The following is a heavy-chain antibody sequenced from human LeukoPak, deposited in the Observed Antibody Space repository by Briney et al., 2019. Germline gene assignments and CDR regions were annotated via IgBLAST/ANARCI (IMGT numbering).Heavy chain of an antibody. Sequence: ASVKVSCKASGYTFTSYYMHWVRQAPGQGLEWMGIINPSGGSTSYAQKFQGRVTKTRDTSTSTVYMELSSLRSEDTAVYYCARDPLDILTGPSAFDIWGQGTMVTVSS. D-gene: IGHD3-9*01. CDR2: INPSGGST. CDR3: ARDPLDILTGPSAFDI. CDR1: GYTFTSYY. J-gene: IGHJ3*02. V-gene: IGHV1-46*01.